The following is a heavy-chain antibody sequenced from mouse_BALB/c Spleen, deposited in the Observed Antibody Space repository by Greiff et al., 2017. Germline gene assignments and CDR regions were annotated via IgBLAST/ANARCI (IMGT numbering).Heavy chain of an antibody. V-gene: IGHV5-6-5*01. J-gene: IGHJ4*01. CDR1: GFTFSSYA. CDR2: ISSGGST. Sequence: EVQVVESGGGLVKPGGSLKLSCAASGFTFSSYAMSWVRQTPEKRLEWVASISSGGSTYYPDSVKGRFTISRDNARNILYLQMSSLRSEDTAMYYCARKDPSYAMDYWGQGTSVTVSS. CDR3: ARKDPSYAMDY.